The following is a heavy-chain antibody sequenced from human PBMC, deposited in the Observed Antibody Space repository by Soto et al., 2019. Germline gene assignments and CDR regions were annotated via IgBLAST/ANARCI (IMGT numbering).Heavy chain of an antibody. V-gene: IGHV1-2*02. Sequence: ASVKVSCKASGYTFTGYYMHWVRQAPRQGLEWMGWINPNSGGTNYAQKFQGRVTMTRDTSISTAYMELSRPRSDDTAVYYCAREGYCSSTSCYYYGMDVWGQGTRVTVSS. CDR1: GYTFTGYY. CDR2: INPNSGGT. J-gene: IGHJ6*02. D-gene: IGHD2-2*01. CDR3: AREGYCSSTSCYYYGMDV.